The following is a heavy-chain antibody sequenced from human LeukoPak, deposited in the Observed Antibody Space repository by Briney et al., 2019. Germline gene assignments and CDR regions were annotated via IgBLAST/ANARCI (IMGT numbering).Heavy chain of an antibody. CDR1: GGTFSSYA. CDR2: IIPILGMA. CDR3: ARVRPSMASYDSSGSYFDY. V-gene: IGHV1-69*04. D-gene: IGHD3-22*01. J-gene: IGHJ4*02. Sequence: ASVKVSCKASGGTFSSYAISWVRQAPGQGLEWMGRIIPILGMANYAQKFQGRVTITADKSTSTAYMELSSLRSEDTAVYYCARVRPSMASYDSSGSYFDYWGQGTLVTVSS.